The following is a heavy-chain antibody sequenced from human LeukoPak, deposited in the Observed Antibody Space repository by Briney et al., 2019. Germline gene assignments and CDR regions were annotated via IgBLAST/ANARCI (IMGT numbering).Heavy chain of an antibody. V-gene: IGHV3-30*14. J-gene: IGHJ1*01. CDR3: ARGGYSSEDAEYFQH. Sequence: GGSLRLSCAASGFTFNNYAMHWVRQAPGEGVEWVAVISRDGTDQYYADSVKGRFTISRDNSKNTLYLQMNSLRAEDTAVYYCARGGYSSEDAEYFQHWGQGTLVTVSS. CDR1: GFTFNNYA. D-gene: IGHD6-19*01. CDR2: ISRDGTDQ.